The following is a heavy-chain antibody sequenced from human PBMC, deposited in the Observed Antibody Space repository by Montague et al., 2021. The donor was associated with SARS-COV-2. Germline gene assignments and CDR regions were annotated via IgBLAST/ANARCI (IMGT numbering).Heavy chain of an antibody. CDR2: TYYRSQWYE. V-gene: IGHV6-1*01. CDR3: ARGAYHDLYYYYHGMDV. Sequence: CAISGDSVSSQSAAWNWIRQSPSRGLEWLGRTYYRSQWYEDYAVSVKGRITIKPDTSKNQFSLYLESVSPDDTALYYCARGAYHDLYYYYHGMDVWGRGTTVSVSS. D-gene: IGHD2-2*01. CDR1: GDSVSSQSAA. J-gene: IGHJ6*02.